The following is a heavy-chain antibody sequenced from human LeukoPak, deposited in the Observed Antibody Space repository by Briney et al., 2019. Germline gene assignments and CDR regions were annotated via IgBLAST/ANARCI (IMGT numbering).Heavy chain of an antibody. CDR1: GFTFSSYS. Sequence: GGSLRLSCAASGFTFSSYSMNWVRQAPGKGLEWVSSISSSSSYIYYADSVKGRFTISRDNAKNSLYLQMNSLRAEDTAVYYCARDDLWFGELSAEYFHHWGQGTLVTVSS. D-gene: IGHD3-10*01. J-gene: IGHJ1*01. CDR2: ISSSSSYI. V-gene: IGHV3-21*01. CDR3: ARDDLWFGELSAEYFHH.